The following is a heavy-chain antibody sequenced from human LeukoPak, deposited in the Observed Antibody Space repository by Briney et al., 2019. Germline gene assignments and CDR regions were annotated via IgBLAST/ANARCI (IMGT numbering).Heavy chain of an antibody. CDR1: GGSFSGYY. Sequence: SETLSLTCAVYGGSFSGYYWSWIRQPPGKGLEWIGEINHSGSTNYNPSLKSRVTISVDTSKNQFSLKLSSVTAADTAVYYCARYYYDSSVYYNLDYWGQGTLVTVSS. J-gene: IGHJ4*02. CDR3: ARYYYDSSVYYNLDY. V-gene: IGHV4-34*01. D-gene: IGHD3-22*01. CDR2: INHSGST.